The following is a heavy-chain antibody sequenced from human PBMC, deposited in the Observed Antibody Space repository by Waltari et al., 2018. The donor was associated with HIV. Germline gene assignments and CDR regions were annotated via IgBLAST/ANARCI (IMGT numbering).Heavy chain of an antibody. Sequence: EVQLVESGGGLVQPGGGGSMRLSCAAYGLPFSGHTLHVARRAPGKGLEWVSCITSSSSTIHYADSVEGRFTISRDNAKNSLYLQMNSLRDEDTAVYYCARGRPNMAYFDHWGQGTLVTVSS. V-gene: IGHV3-48*02. CDR1: GLPFSGHT. D-gene: IGHD7-27*01. CDR2: ITSSSSTI. CDR3: ARGRPNMAYFDH. J-gene: IGHJ4*02.